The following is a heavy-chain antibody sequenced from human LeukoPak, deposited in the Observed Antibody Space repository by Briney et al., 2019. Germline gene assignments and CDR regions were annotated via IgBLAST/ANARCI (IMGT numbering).Heavy chain of an antibody. V-gene: IGHV3-33*06. CDR3: AKETKKYYYDINWFDP. CDR2: IWYDGSNK. Sequence: PGGSLRLSCAASGFTFSSYGMHWVRQAPGKGLEGVAVIWYDGSNKYYADSVKGRFTISRDNSKNTLYLQMNSLRAEDTAVYYCAKETKKYYYDINWFDPWAQGTLVTVSS. J-gene: IGHJ5*02. CDR1: GFTFSSYG. D-gene: IGHD3-22*01.